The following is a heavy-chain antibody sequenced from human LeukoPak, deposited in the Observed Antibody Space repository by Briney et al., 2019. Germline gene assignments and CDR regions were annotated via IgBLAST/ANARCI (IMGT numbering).Heavy chain of an antibody. Sequence: SETLSLTCTVSGGSISSSSYYWGWIRQPPGKGLEWIGEINHSGSTNYNPSLKSRVTISVDTSKNQFSLKLSSVTAADAAVYYCARHRRNYYDSSGYYSWFDPWGQGTLVTVSS. CDR1: GGSISSSSYY. CDR2: INHSGST. V-gene: IGHV4-39*01. D-gene: IGHD3-22*01. CDR3: ARHRRNYYDSSGYYSWFDP. J-gene: IGHJ5*02.